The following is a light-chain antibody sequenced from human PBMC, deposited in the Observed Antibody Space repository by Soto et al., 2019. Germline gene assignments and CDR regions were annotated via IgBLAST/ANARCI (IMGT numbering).Light chain of an antibody. J-gene: IGKJ1*01. Sequence: EIVKTQSPATLSVSPGERVTLSCRASQSISSTLAWHQQRPGQAPRLLIYGVSTRATGIPARFSGSGSGTEFTLTISSLQSEDFAVYYCQKYNDWPPSWTFGQGTNVDIK. CDR1: QSISST. CDR3: QKYNDWPPSWT. V-gene: IGKV3-15*01. CDR2: GVS.